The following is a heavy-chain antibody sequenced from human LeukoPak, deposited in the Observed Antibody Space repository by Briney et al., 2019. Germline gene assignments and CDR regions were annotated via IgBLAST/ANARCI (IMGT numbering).Heavy chain of an antibody. CDR3: ARGVLSCCFNY. Sequence: GGTLRLSCAASGFTFSSYEMNWVRQAPGKGLEWVSYLSSSGSAIFYAEAVKGRFTISRDNAKNSLYLQMSSLIAEDTAVYYCARGVLSCCFNYWGQGTLVTVSS. V-gene: IGHV3-48*03. CDR1: GFTFSSYE. J-gene: IGHJ4*02. CDR2: LSSSGSAI. D-gene: IGHD4/OR15-4a*01.